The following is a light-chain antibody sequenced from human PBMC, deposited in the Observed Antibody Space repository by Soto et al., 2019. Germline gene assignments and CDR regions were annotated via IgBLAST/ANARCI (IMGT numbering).Light chain of an antibody. V-gene: IGLV2-14*01. CDR1: SSDVGGYNY. J-gene: IGLJ1*01. Sequence: QSALTQPASGSGSPGQSITISCTGTSSDVGGYNYVSWYQQHPGKAPKLMIYEVSNRPSGVSNRFSGSKSGNTASLTISGLQDEDEADDYVSSYTASSTRVFGTGTKLTVL. CDR3: SSYTASSTRV. CDR2: EVS.